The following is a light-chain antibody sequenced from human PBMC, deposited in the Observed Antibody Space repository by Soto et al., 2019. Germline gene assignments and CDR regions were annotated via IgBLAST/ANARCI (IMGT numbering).Light chain of an antibody. Sequence: QSALSQHASMSGSPGQSITISCTGTSSDVGGYNYVSWYRQYPGKAPKLIIYDVNNRPSEVSNRFSGSKSGNTASLTISGLQAEDEADYYCSSHSSSSTLVVFGGGTKVTVL. V-gene: IGLV2-14*03. J-gene: IGLJ2*01. CDR3: SSHSSSSTLVV. CDR2: DVN. CDR1: SSDVGGYNY.